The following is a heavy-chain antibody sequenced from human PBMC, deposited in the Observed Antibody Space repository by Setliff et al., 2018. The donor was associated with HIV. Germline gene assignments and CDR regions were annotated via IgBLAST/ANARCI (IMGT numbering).Heavy chain of an antibody. J-gene: IGHJ5*02. CDR2: ISAYNGNT. CDR3: ARDPSSGINSGRIKNWFDP. CDR1: GYIFTSYG. V-gene: IGHV1-18*01. D-gene: IGHD6-19*01. Sequence: ASVKVSCKASGYIFTSYGISWVRQAPGQGLEWMGWISAYNGNTNYAQKFQGRVSMTIDTSTSTAYMGLRSLRPDDTAVYFCARDPSSGINSGRIKNWFDPWGEGTLVTVSS.